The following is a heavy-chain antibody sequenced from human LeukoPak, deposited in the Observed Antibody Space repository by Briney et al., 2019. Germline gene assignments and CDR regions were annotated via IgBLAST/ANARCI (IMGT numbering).Heavy chain of an antibody. CDR3: ARDGGPRYYYDSSGPTRDAFDI. Sequence: ASVKVSRKASGYTFTSYYMHWVRQAPGQGLEWMGIINPSGGSTSYAQKFQGRVTMTRDTSTSTVYMELSSLRSEDTAVYYCARDGGPRYYYDSSGPTRDAFDIWGQGTMVTVSS. D-gene: IGHD3-22*01. CDR1: GYTFTSYY. CDR2: INPSGGST. J-gene: IGHJ3*02. V-gene: IGHV1-46*01.